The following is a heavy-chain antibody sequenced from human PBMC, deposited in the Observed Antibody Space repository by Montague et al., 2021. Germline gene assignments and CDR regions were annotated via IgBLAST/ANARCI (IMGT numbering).Heavy chain of an antibody. CDR3: ARKGINWDY. J-gene: IGHJ4*02. CDR2: VYYTGTT. D-gene: IGHD3-3*02. Sequence: SETLSLTCTVSGDSINFYYWSWIRQPPGKGLEWIGYVYYTGTTNYNPSLKSRVTISVDTSRNQFFLNVNSVTAADTAVYYCARKGINWDYWGQGTLVTVSS. CDR1: GDSINFYY. V-gene: IGHV4-59*01.